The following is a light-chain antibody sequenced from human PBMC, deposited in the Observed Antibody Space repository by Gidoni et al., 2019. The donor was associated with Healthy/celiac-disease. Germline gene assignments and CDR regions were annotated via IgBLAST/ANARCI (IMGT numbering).Light chain of an antibody. CDR2: GAS. CDR1: PGVRSSY. V-gene: IGKV3-20*01. Sequence: VLTPSHATLTLSPGVRATLSCSASPGVRSSYLAWYQQKPGQAPRLLIYGASSRATGIPDRFSGSGSGTDFTLTISRLEPEDFAVYYCQQYGSTPITFXQXTRLEIK. J-gene: IGKJ5*01. CDR3: QQYGSTPIT.